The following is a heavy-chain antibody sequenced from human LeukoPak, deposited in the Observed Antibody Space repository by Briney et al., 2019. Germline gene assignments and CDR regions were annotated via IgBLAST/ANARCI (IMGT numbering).Heavy chain of an antibody. D-gene: IGHD2-15*01. CDR3: ASRLSYCSGGSCYSHHDAFDI. CDR1: GFTFSSYA. Sequence: GGSLRLSCAASGFTFSSYAMSWVRQAPGKGLEWVSAISGSGGSTYYADSVKGRSTISRDNSKNTLYLQMNSLRAEDTAVYYCASRLSYCSGGSCYSHHDAFDIWGQGTMVTVSS. V-gene: IGHV3-23*01. J-gene: IGHJ3*02. CDR2: ISGSGGST.